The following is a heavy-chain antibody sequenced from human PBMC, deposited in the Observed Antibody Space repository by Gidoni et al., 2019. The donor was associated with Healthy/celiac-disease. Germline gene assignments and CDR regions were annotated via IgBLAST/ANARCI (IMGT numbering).Heavy chain of an antibody. Sequence: QVQLVQSGAEVKKPGSSVTVSCKASGGTFSSYAISWVRQAPGQGLEWMGGIIPIFGTANYAKKFQGRVTITADKSTSTAYMELSSLRSEDTAVYYCARVWAGRLDNWFDPWGQGTLVTVSS. CDR1: GGTFSSYA. CDR2: IIPIFGTA. V-gene: IGHV1-69*06. CDR3: ARVWAGRLDNWFDP. D-gene: IGHD3-10*01. J-gene: IGHJ5*02.